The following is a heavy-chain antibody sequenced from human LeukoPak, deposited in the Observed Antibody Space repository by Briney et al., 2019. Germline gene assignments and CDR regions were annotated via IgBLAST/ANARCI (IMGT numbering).Heavy chain of an antibody. D-gene: IGHD2-2*01. CDR1: GYTFTNHW. CDR2: INPVDSET. V-gene: IGHV5-51*01. J-gene: IGHJ4*02. Sequence: GESLKISCKGSGYTFTNHWIAWVRQMPGKGLEGMGIINPVDSETRYSPSFQGQVTISVDKSITTASLQWSSLRASDTAMYYCARQGSSSTSWRTIDYWGQGTLVTVSS. CDR3: ARQGSSSTSWRTIDY.